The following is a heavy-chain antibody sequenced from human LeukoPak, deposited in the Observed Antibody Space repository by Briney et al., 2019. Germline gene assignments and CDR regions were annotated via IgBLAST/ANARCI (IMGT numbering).Heavy chain of an antibody. CDR3: ARDRAPLVGATPSRSPYFDY. CDR2: ISYDGSNK. Sequence: GGSLRLSCAASGFTFSSYAMHWVRQAPGKGLEWVAVISYDGSNKYYADSVKGRFTISRDNSKNTLYLQMNSLRAEDTAVYYCARDRAPLVGATPSRSPYFDYWGQGTLVTVSS. D-gene: IGHD1-26*01. J-gene: IGHJ4*02. V-gene: IGHV3-30-3*01. CDR1: GFTFSSYA.